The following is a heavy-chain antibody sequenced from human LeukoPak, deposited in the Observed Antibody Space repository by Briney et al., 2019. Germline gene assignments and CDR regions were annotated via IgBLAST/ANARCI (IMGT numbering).Heavy chain of an antibody. CDR1: GFTFSSYE. D-gene: IGHD3-10*02. J-gene: IGHJ6*03. CDR2: ISSSGSTI. V-gene: IGHV3-48*03. Sequence: GGSLRLSCAASGFTFSSYEMNWVRQAPGKGLEGVSYISSSGSTIYYADSVKGRFTIYRDNAKNSLYLQMNSLRAEDTAVYYCAELGITMIGGVWGKGTTVTIP. CDR3: AELGITMIGGV.